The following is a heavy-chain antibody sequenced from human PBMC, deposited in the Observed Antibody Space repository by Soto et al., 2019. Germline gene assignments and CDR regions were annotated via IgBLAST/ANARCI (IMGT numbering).Heavy chain of an antibody. V-gene: IGHV3-30-3*01. D-gene: IGHD6-13*01. J-gene: IGHJ4*02. CDR2: ISYDGSNK. Sequence: GGSLRLSCAASGFTFISYAMHWCRQAPGKGLEWVAVISYDGSNKYYADSVKGRFTISRDNSKNTLYLQMNSLRAEDTAVYYCARGHAAGTFDYWGQGTLVTVSS. CDR3: ARGHAAGTFDY. CDR1: GFTFISYA.